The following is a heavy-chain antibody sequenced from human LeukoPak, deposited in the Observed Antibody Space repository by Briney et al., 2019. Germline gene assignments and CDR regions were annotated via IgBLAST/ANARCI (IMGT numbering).Heavy chain of an antibody. CDR3: TRDNSVGDNAWWFDP. Sequence: GASVKVSCKASGYTFTGYYMFWVRQAPGQGLEWMGLINPTGGSTGYAQKFQGRVTMTRDMSTSTDYMELSSLRSEDTAIYYCTRDNSVGDNAWWFDPWGQGTLVTVSS. D-gene: IGHD1-26*01. V-gene: IGHV1-46*01. J-gene: IGHJ5*02. CDR1: GYTFTGYY. CDR2: INPTGGST.